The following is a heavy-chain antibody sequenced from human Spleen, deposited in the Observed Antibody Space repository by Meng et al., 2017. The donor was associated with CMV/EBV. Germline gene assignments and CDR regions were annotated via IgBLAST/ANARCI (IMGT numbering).Heavy chain of an antibody. CDR2: INHRGST. J-gene: IGHJ4*02. CDR1: GTSFSDYS. D-gene: IGHD2-21*01. Sequence: SQTLSLTCAVYGTSFSDYSWTWIRHSPRKGLEWIGQINHRGSTNFNPSLMGRVTMSVDPSKEQFSLRLTSVTAADTAVYYCAGEIDIWGQGTAVTVSS. V-gene: IGHV4-34*01. CDR3: AGEIDI.